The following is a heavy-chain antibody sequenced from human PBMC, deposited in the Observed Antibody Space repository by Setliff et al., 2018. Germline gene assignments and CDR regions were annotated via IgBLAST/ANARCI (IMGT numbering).Heavy chain of an antibody. CDR1: GYTFPTYD. CDR2: MNPNSGNR. CDR3: ARGWVGWRYSFEP. D-gene: IGHD2-15*01. Sequence: ASVKVSYKASGYTFPTYDINCVRQAPGPVLEWMGWMNPNSGNRGYAQKFQGRVTMTRNTSISTAYMELTTLRSEDTAVYYCARGWVGWRYSFEPWGQGTLVTVSS. J-gene: IGHJ5*02. V-gene: IGHV1-8*02.